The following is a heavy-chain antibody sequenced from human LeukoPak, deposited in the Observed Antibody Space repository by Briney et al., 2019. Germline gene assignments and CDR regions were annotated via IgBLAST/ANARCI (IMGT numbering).Heavy chain of an antibody. CDR1: GGSISPHC. J-gene: IGHJ5*02. D-gene: IGHD1-26*01. V-gene: IGHV4-59*11. Sequence: PSETLSLTCTVSGGSISPHCWTWIRQPPGKGLEWIGNIFYIGSTNYNPSLKSRVTISLDTSKNQFSLKLYSVAAADTAVYFCAREQIGRVGATNWFDPWGQGTLVTVSS. CDR2: IFYIGST. CDR3: AREQIGRVGATNWFDP.